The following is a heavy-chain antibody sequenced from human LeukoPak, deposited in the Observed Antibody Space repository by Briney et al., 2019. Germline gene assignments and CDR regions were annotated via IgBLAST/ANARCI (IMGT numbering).Heavy chain of an antibody. D-gene: IGHD3-16*01. V-gene: IGHV4-34*01. Sequence: PSETLSLTCAVYGGSFSGYYWSWIRQPPGKGLEWIGEINHSGSTNYNPSLKSRVTISVDTSKNQFSLKLSSVTAADTAVYYRAPRLVPGRWFDPWGQGTLVTVSS. CDR1: GGSFSGYY. J-gene: IGHJ5*02. CDR3: APRLVPGRWFDP. CDR2: INHSGST.